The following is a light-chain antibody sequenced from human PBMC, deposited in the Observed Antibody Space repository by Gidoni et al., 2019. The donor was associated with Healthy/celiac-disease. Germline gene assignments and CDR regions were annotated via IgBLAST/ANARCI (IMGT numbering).Light chain of an antibody. J-gene: IGKJ2*01. CDR1: QSVSSN. CDR2: GAS. Sequence: DILMTQSPATLSVSLGERATISCRASQSVSSNLAWYQQKPGQAPRLLIYGASTRATGIPARFSGGGAGTEFTLTISSLQSEDVVVYYCQQYNNCTLYTFGQGTKLEIK. V-gene: IGKV3-15*01. CDR3: QQYNNCTLYT.